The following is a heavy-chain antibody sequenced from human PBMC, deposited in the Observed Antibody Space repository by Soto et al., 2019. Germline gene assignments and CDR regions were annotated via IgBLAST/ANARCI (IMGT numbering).Heavy chain of an antibody. CDR3: AKSYGDTWKHYYFDY. Sequence: EVPLLESGGGLVQPGGSLRLSCAASRFTFSGYSMSWVRQAPGKGLEWVSGISGSGGSTYYADSVKGRFTISRDNSESTLFLQMNSLRAEDTALYYCAKSYGDTWKHYYFDYWGQGTLVTVSS. V-gene: IGHV3-23*01. CDR1: RFTFSGYS. D-gene: IGHD3-3*02. CDR2: ISGSGGST. J-gene: IGHJ4*02.